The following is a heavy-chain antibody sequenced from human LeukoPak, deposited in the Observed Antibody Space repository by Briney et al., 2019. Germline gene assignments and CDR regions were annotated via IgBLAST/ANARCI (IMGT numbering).Heavy chain of an antibody. CDR2: ISAYNGNT. CDR3: ARGRGSGWYGDY. J-gene: IGHJ4*02. D-gene: IGHD6-19*01. CDR1: GYTFTSYG. V-gene: IGHV1-18*01. Sequence: ASVKVSCKTSGYTFTSYGISWVRQAPGQGLEWMGWISAYNGNTNYAQKFQGRVTMTTDTSTSTAYMDLRSLRSDDTAVYYCARGRGSGWYGDYWGQGTLVTVSS.